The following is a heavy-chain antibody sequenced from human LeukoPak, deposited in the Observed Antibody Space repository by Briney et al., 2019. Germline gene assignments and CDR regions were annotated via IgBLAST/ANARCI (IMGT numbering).Heavy chain of an antibody. CDR2: IYYSGST. Sequence: SETLSLTCTGSGGSISSYYWSWIRQPPGKGLEWIGYIYYSGSTNYNPSLKSRVTISVDTSKNQFSLKLSSVTAADTAVYYCARIVDTAMVEGYYFDYWGQGTLVTVSS. J-gene: IGHJ4*02. CDR3: ARIVDTAMVEGYYFDY. CDR1: GGSISSYY. D-gene: IGHD5-18*01. V-gene: IGHV4-59*08.